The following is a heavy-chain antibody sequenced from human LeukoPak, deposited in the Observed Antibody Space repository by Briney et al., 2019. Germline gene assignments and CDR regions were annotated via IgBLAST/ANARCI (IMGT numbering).Heavy chain of an antibody. CDR1: GFTFSSYN. J-gene: IGHJ4*02. CDR2: INSGGNYI. Sequence: GGSLRLSCAASGFTFSSYNMNWVRQAPGKGLEWVSSINSGGNYIFYADSFKGRFTISRDNAKNSLYLQMNNLRAEDTAVYYCARDSVVVAPNRFDYWGQGTLVTVSS. D-gene: IGHD2-15*01. CDR3: ARDSVVVAPNRFDY. V-gene: IGHV3-21*01.